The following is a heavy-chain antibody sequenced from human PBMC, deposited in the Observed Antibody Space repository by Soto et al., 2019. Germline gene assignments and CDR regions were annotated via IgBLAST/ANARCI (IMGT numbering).Heavy chain of an antibody. J-gene: IGHJ4*02. D-gene: IGHD2-15*01. Sequence: QVQLQESGPGLVKPSETLSLNCTVSGDSINNYYWNWIRQPPGKGLEWIGYISYIGSTNYNPSLESRVTISVDTSKNQFSLRLSSVTAADTAVYFCARGYCSGVICYLYSFDYWGQGTQVTVSS. CDR3: ARGYCSGVICYLYSFDY. CDR2: ISYIGST. CDR1: GDSINNYY. V-gene: IGHV4-59*01.